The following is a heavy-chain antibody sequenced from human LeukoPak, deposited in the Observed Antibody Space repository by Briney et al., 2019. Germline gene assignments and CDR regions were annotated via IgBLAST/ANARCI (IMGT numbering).Heavy chain of an antibody. D-gene: IGHD6-13*01. CDR3: AKSRYAEQQLSIFDY. CDR2: IKQDGSEK. J-gene: IGHJ4*02. CDR1: GFTFTTYW. Sequence: PGGSLRLSCAASGFTFTTYWMTWVRQAPGKGLEWVANIKQDGSEKNYVDSVKGRFTISRDNAQYSLHLQMNSLRAEDTAIYYCAKSRYAEQQLSIFDYWGQGTLVTVSS. V-gene: IGHV3-7*01.